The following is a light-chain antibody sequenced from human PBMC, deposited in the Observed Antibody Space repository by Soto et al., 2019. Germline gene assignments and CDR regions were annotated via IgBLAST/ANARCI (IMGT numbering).Light chain of an antibody. J-gene: IGKJ4*01. V-gene: IGKV3-15*01. CDR1: RSISTN. Sequence: EIVMTQSPPTLSVSPGERATLSCRASRSISTNVAWYQHKSGQAPRLLIYSASTRAPGIPTRFSGSGSGTEFTLTIRSLQSEDLAIYYCQQYNSWPPITFGGGTKVEMK. CDR2: SAS. CDR3: QQYNSWPPIT.